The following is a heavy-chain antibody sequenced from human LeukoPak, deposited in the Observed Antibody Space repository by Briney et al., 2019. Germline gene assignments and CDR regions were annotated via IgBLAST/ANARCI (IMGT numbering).Heavy chain of an antibody. D-gene: IGHD2-2*01. CDR1: GFTFSSYG. CDR3: ARVRAGYCTSTSCYTGMDV. CDR2: ISYDGSNE. V-gene: IGHV3-30*03. J-gene: IGHJ6*02. Sequence: PGRSLRLSCAASGFTFSSYGMHWLRHAPGKGLEWVALISYDGSNEYYADSVRGRFTISRDNSKFTLYMQMNSLRAEDTAVYYCARVRAGYCTSTSCYTGMDVWGQGTTVTVSS.